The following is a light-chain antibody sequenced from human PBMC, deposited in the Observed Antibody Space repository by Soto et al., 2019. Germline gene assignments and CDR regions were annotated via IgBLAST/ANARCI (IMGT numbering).Light chain of an antibody. CDR3: QQLNSYPL. J-gene: IGKJ5*01. V-gene: IGKV3-20*01. CDR2: GAS. CDR1: QSVSNNY. Sequence: EIVLTQSPGTLSLSPGERATVSCRASQSVSNNYLAWYQQKPGQAPRLLIYGASNRATGIPDRFNGSGSGTDFTLTISSLQPEDFATYYCQQLNSYPLFGQGTRLEIK.